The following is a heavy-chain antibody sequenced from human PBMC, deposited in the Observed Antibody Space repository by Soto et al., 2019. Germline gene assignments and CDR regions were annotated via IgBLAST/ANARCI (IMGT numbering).Heavy chain of an antibody. Sequence: GGSLRLSCAASGFTFSSYAMHWVRQAPGKGLEWVAVISYDGSDKYYADSVKGRFTISRDNSKNTLYLQMNSLRAEDTAVYYCARDLWLVGAKVDYWGQGTLVTVSS. J-gene: IGHJ4*02. V-gene: IGHV3-30-3*01. D-gene: IGHD1-26*01. CDR3: ARDLWLVGAKVDY. CDR1: GFTFSSYA. CDR2: ISYDGSDK.